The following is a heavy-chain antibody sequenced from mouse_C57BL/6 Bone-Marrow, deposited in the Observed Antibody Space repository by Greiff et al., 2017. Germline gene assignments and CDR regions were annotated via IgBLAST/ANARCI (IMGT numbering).Heavy chain of an antibody. CDR2: IYPGSGNT. D-gene: IGHD1-1*01. Sequence: VQLQQSGAELVRPGASVKLSCKASGYTFTDYYINWVKQRPGQGLEWIARIYPGSGNTYYNEKFKGKATLTAEKSSSTAYMQLSSLTSEDSAVYFCARDYYGSSLWYFDVWGTGTTVTVSS. V-gene: IGHV1-76*01. CDR1: GYTFTDYY. CDR3: ARDYYGSSLWYFDV. J-gene: IGHJ1*03.